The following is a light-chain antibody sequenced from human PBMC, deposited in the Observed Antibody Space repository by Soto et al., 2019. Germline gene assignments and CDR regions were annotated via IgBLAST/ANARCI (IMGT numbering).Light chain of an antibody. CDR2: GAS. V-gene: IGKV3-20*01. CDR1: QSVRSSH. CDR3: QQYSASPPT. J-gene: IGKJ4*01. Sequence: EIVMTQSPATLSLSPGERATLSCRASQSVRSSHLAWYQQKPGQAPRLLIYGASSRATGIPDRFSGSGSGTDFTLTISRLEPEDFAVYYCQQYSASPPTFGGGTRWIS.